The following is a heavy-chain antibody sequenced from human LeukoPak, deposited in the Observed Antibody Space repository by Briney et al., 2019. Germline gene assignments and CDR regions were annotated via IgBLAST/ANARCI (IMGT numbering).Heavy chain of an antibody. CDR2: IIHSGST. Sequence: SETLSLTCAVYGGSFSGYYWSWLRQPPGKELEWFGEIIHSGSTNYNPSLKSQVTISVDTSKNQFSLKLSSVTAADTAVYYCARVRSIVVVPANTRFDYWGQGTLVTVSS. V-gene: IGHV4-34*12. J-gene: IGHJ4*02. CDR3: ARVRSIVVVPANTRFDY. CDR1: GGSFSGYY. D-gene: IGHD2-2*01.